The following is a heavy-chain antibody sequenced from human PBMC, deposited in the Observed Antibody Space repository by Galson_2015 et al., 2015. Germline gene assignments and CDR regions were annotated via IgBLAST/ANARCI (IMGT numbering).Heavy chain of an antibody. CDR3: ARANPVARVGDYYDSSGCFQH. J-gene: IGHJ1*01. CDR2: IIPIFGTA. CDR1: GGTFSSYA. V-gene: IGHV1-69*13. Sequence: SVKVSCKASGGTFSSYAISWVRQAPGQGLEWMGGIIPIFGTANYVQKFQGRVTITADESTSTAYMELSSLRSEDTAVYYCARANPVARVGDYYDSSGCFQHWGQGTLVTVSS. D-gene: IGHD3-22*01.